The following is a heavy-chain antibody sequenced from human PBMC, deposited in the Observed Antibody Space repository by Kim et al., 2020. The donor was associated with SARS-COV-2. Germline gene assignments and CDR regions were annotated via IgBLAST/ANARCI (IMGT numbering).Heavy chain of an antibody. CDR3: ASWRNCSSTSCYYDYYYYYMDV. Sequence: ASVKVSCKASGGTFSSYAISWVRQAPGQGLEWMGGIIPIFGTANYAQKFQGRVTITADESTSTAYMELSSLRSEDTAVYYCASWRNCSSTSCYYDYYYYYMDVWGKGTTVTVSS. J-gene: IGHJ6*03. CDR2: IIPIFGTA. D-gene: IGHD2-2*01. V-gene: IGHV1-69*13. CDR1: GGTFSSYA.